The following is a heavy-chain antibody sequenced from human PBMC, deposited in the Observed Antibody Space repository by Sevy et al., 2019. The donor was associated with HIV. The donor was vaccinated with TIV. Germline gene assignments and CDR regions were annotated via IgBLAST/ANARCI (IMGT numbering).Heavy chain of an antibody. Sequence: GGSLRLSCSVSGLTVSSNFMSWVRQAPGKGLEWVSVIYLSGPTYYADSVKGRFTISRDNSKNTVYLQMNTLRAEDTAVYYWARGKPVSGYYGSFDYWGQGTLVTVSS. CDR1: GLTVSSNF. CDR3: ARGKPVSGYYGSFDY. D-gene: IGHD3-22*01. J-gene: IGHJ4*02. V-gene: IGHV3-53*01. CDR2: IYLSGPT.